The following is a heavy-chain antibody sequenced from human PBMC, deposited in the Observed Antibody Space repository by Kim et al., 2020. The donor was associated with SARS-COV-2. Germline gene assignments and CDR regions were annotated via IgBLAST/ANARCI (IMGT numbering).Heavy chain of an antibody. D-gene: IGHD6-19*01. Sequence: SETLSLTCTVSGGSISSGGYYWSWIRQHPGKGLEWIGYIYYSGSTYYNPSLKSRVTISVDTSKNQFSLKLSSVTAADTAVYYCARAPGQWLAGGDYWFDPGAREPWSPSPQ. CDR2: IYYSGST. CDR1: GGSISSGGYY. V-gene: IGHV4-31*03. J-gene: IGHJ5*02. CDR3: ARAPGQWLAGGDYWFDP.